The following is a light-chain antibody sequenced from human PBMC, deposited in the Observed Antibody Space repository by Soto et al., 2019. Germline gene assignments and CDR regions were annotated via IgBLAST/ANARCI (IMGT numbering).Light chain of an antibody. CDR2: AAS. J-gene: IGKJ1*01. Sequence: DIQMTQSPSSLSASVVDRVTITCRASQSISSYFNWYQQKPGKAPKLLIYAASALESGVPSRFSGSGSGTDFTLTISSLQPGDFATYYCQQSYSTPWTFGQGTKVDI. CDR1: QSISSY. CDR3: QQSYSTPWT. V-gene: IGKV1-39*01.